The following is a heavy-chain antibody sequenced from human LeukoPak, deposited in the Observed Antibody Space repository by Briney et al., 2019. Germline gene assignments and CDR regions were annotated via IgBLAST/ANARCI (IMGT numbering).Heavy chain of an antibody. D-gene: IGHD2-2*01. J-gene: IGHJ4*02. CDR2: ISAYNGNT. CDR3: ARGRRYCSSTSCPNFDY. V-gene: IGHV1-18*01. Sequence: ASVKVSCKASGYTFTSYSISWVRQAPGQGLEWMGWISAYNGNTNYAQKLQGRVTMTTDTSTRTAYMELRSLRSDDTAVYYCARGRRYCSSTSCPNFDYWGQGTLVTVSS. CDR1: GYTFTSYS.